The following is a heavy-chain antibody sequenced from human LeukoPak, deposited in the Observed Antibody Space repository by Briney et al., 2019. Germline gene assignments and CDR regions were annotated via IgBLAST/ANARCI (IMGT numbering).Heavy chain of an antibody. CDR2: INHSGST. Sequence: LSETLSLTCAVYGGSFSGYYWSWIRQPPGKGLEWIGEINHSGSTNYNPSLKSRVTISVDTSKNQFSLKLSSVTAADTAVYYCARVSGSQLRYNWFDPWGQGTLVTVSS. J-gene: IGHJ5*02. V-gene: IGHV4-34*01. CDR3: ARVSGSQLRYNWFDP. CDR1: GGSFSGYY. D-gene: IGHD1-26*01.